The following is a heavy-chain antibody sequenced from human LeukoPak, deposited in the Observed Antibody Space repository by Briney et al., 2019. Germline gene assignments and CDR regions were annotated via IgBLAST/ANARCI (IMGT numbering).Heavy chain of an antibody. Sequence: GGSLRLSCAASGFTFDDYAMHWVRQAPGKGLEWVSGISWNSGSIGYADSVKGRFTISRDNAKNSLYLQMNSLRAEDTAVYYCARDPSGSPDYWGQGTLVTVSS. CDR3: ARDPSGSPDY. CDR2: ISWNSGSI. D-gene: IGHD1-26*01. J-gene: IGHJ4*02. V-gene: IGHV3-9*01. CDR1: GFTFDDYA.